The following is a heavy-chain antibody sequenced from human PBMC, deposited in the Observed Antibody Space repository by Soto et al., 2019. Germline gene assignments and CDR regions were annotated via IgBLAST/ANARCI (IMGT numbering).Heavy chain of an antibody. CDR2: IYYSGST. D-gene: IGHD3-3*01. V-gene: IGHV4-30-4*01. Sequence: SETLSLTCTVSGGSISSGDYYWSWIRQPPGKGLEWIGYIYYSGSTYYNPSLTSRVTISVDTSKNQFSLKLSSVTAADTAVYYCARAPETIFGVVIDYWGQGTMVTVS. J-gene: IGHJ4*02. CDR3: ARAPETIFGVVIDY. CDR1: GGSISSGDYY.